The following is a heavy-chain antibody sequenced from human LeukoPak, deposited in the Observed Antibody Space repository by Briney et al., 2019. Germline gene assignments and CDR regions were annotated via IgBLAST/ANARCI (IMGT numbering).Heavy chain of an antibody. J-gene: IGHJ3*02. D-gene: IGHD1-26*01. V-gene: IGHV4-34*01. Sequence: PSETLSLTCAVYGGSFSGYYWSWIRQPPGKGLEWIGEINHSGNTDYNPSLKSRVTISVDTSKNQFSLKLSSVTAADTAVYYCARNRVGATSAAFDIWGQGTMVTVSS. CDR1: GGSFSGYY. CDR2: INHSGNT. CDR3: ARNRVGATSAAFDI.